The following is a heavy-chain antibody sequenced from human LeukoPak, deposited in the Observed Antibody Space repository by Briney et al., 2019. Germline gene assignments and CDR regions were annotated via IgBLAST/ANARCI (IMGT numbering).Heavy chain of an antibody. D-gene: IGHD3-22*01. V-gene: IGHV3-23*01. CDR1: GFTFSSYA. CDR3: TTAPGYFDSSGLLGGYFDY. CDR2: ISGSGGST. J-gene: IGHJ4*02. Sequence: GGSLRLSCAASGFTFSSYAMSWVRQAPGKGLEWVSAISGSGGSTYYADSVKGRFTISRDNSKNTLYLQMNSLKTEDTAVYYCTTAPGYFDSSGLLGGYFDYWGQGTLVTVSS.